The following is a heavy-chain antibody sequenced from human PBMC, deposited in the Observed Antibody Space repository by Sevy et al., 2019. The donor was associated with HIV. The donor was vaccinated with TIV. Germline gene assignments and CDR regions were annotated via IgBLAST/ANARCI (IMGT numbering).Heavy chain of an antibody. CDR2: ISYDVINK. V-gene: IGHV3-30*04. CDR1: GFTFSNYA. Sequence: GGSLRLSCAASGFTFSNYAMHWVRQTPGKGLEWLAVISYDVINKYYADSLKGRFTISRDNSKNTLYLQMNSLTTEDTVVYYCARLPPTRAFDIWGQGTLVTVSS. J-gene: IGHJ3*02. CDR3: ARLPPTRAFDI. D-gene: IGHD1-1*01.